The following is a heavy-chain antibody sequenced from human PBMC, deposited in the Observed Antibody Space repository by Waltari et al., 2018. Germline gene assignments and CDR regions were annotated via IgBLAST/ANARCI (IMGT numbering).Heavy chain of an antibody. CDR3: ARGRSWGDVDS. CDR2: IFRTGNT. CDR1: GYSISDGHY. D-gene: IGHD7-27*01. Sequence: QVQLKESGPGLVKPSETLSLICDVFGYSISDGHYWAWIRQPPGKGPEWIGSIFRTGNTFDSVSRRSRIFLSVDTSKNQFSLKMTSLTAADSALYYCARGRSWGDVDSWGLGTLVIVSS. V-gene: IGHV4-38-2*01. J-gene: IGHJ4*02.